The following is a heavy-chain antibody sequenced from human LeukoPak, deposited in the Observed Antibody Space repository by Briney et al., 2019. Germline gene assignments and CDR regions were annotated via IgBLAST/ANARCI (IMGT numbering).Heavy chain of an antibody. CDR3: ARGGNYVIYFDY. CDR2: IYHSGST. D-gene: IGHD1-7*01. Sequence: SETLSLTCIVSGGSISSGGYYWRWIRQPPGKGLEWIGYIYHSGSTYYNTSLKSRVTISVDRSKNQFSLKLSSVTAADTAVYYCARGGNYVIYFDYWGQGTLVTVSS. V-gene: IGHV4-30-2*01. CDR1: GGSISSGGYY. J-gene: IGHJ4*02.